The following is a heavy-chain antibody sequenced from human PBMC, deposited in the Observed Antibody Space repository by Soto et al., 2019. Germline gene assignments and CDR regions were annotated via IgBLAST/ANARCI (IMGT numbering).Heavy chain of an antibody. D-gene: IGHD3-16*01. CDR3: ARAVAPYLGTWFDP. CDR2: ISHTGST. V-gene: IGHV4-30-2*01. J-gene: IGHJ5*02. CDR1: GGSISSGNSYS. Sequence: LSLTCAVSGGSISSGNSYSWSWIRQPPGKGLEWIGSISHTGSTSYNPSLKGRVTMSVDKSKNQFSLKLSSVTAADMAVYYCARAVAPYLGTWFDPWGQGTLVTVSS.